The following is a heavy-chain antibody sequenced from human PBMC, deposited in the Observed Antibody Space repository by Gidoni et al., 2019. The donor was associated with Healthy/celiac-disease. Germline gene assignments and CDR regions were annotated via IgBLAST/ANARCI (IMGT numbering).Heavy chain of an antibody. CDR3: ARRLWFGESKTFDP. V-gene: IGHV3-21*01. CDR1: GFTFSSYS. CDR2: ISSSSSYI. Sequence: EVQLVESGGGLVKPGGSLRLSCAASGFTFSSYSMNWVRQAPGKGLECVSSISSSSSYIYYADSVKGRFTISRDNAKNSLYLQMNSLRAEDTAVYYCARRLWFGESKTFDPWGQGTLVTVSS. D-gene: IGHD3-10*01. J-gene: IGHJ5*02.